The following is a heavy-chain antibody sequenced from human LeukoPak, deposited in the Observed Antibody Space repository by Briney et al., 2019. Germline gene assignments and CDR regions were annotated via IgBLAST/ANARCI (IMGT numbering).Heavy chain of an antibody. J-gene: IGHJ6*02. D-gene: IGHD7-27*01. CDR1: GFTFSNYD. Sequence: PGGSLRLSCAASGFTFSNYDMHWVRQPTGKGLEWVSTIGTAGDTYYPGSLKGRFTTSRDSAKDTLYLEMNSLGAGDTAVYYCARVMGNWGYGLDVWGQGTTVTVSS. V-gene: IGHV3-13*01. CDR3: ARVMGNWGYGLDV. CDR2: IGTAGDT.